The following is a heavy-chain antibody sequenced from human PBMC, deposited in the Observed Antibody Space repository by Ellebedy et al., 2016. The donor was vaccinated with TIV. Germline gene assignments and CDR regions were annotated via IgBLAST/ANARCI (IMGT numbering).Heavy chain of an antibody. D-gene: IGHD2/OR15-2a*01. CDR2: INHRGSP. CDR1: GGSLSGHS. CDR3: ARGNFQDVDLDHWYFDL. Sequence: SETLSLTFAVYGGSLSGHSWSWVRQPPGKGLEWIGEINHRGSPPYNQSLRSRVTISIDTSKHQFSLRLSAVTAADTAVYYCARGNFQDVDLDHWYFDLWGRGTLVTVSS. J-gene: IGHJ2*01. V-gene: IGHV4-34*01.